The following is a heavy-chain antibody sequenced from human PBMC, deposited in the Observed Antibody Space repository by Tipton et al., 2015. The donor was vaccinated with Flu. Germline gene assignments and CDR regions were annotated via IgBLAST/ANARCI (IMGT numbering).Heavy chain of an antibody. CDR1: GGSISSYY. D-gene: IGHD6-19*01. CDR2: IYYSGST. J-gene: IGHJ4*02. Sequence: TLSLTCTVSGGSISSYYWSWIRQPPGKGLEWIGYIYYSGSTNYNPSLKSRVTISVDTPKNQFSLKLSSVTAADTAVYYCASSAVAPYYFDYWGQGTLVTVSS. V-gene: IGHV4-59*08. CDR3: ASSAVAPYYFDY.